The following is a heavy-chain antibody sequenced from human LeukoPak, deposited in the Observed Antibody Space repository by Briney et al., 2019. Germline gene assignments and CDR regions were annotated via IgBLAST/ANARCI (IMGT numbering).Heavy chain of an antibody. V-gene: IGHV3-21*01. J-gene: IGHJ4*02. Sequence: GGSLRLSCAAPGFTFSSYSMNWVRQAPGKGLEWVSSISSSSSYIYYADSVKGRFTISRDNAKNSLYLQMNSLRAEDTAVYYCARVRGSNIFDYWGQGTLVTVSS. D-gene: IGHD2/OR15-2a*01. CDR3: ARVRGSNIFDY. CDR1: GFTFSSYS. CDR2: ISSSSSYI.